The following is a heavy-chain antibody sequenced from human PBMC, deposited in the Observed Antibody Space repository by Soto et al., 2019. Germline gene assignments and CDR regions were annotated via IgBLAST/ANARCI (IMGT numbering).Heavy chain of an antibody. CDR3: ARPYFGEDWYVDL. J-gene: IGHJ2*01. CDR2: IIPALGTA. D-gene: IGHD4-17*01. CDR1: GGTFRSHT. Sequence: QDQLVQSGAEVKKPGSSVKVSCKASGGTFRSHTVSWVRQAPGQGLEWMGRIIPALGTATYAKKFQGRITQTADESATAVSMELNSLRSGDTALDYWARPYFGEDWYVDLWGRGTLVTVSS. V-gene: IGHV1-69*08.